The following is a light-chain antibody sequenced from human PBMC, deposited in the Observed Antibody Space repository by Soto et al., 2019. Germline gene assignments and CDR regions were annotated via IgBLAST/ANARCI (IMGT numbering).Light chain of an antibody. J-gene: IGKJ1*01. CDR3: QQYSTSPRT. V-gene: IGKV3D-20*01. CDR1: ESVVSRH. CDR2: DAS. Sequence: EIVLTQSPATLSLSPGERAPLSCGASESVVSRHPGWYQQKPGLAPQLLIYDASIRATGIPDRFSGSGSETDFTLTISRLDPEDCAVYYWQQYSTSPRTFGQGTKVEIK.